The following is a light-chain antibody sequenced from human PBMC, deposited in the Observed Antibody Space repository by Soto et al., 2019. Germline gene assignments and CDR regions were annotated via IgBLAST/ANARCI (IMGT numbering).Light chain of an antibody. V-gene: IGLV6-57*04. J-gene: IGLJ3*02. CDR2: EDN. Sequence: NFMLTQPHSVSESPGKTVTISCTRSSGDINSNYVKWYQQRPGSAPTIVIYEDNQRPSGVPARFSGSIDSSSKSASLIISGLQIEDEADYYCQSHDSNNNWVFGGGTKLTVL. CDR1: SGDINSNY. CDR3: QSHDSNNNWV.